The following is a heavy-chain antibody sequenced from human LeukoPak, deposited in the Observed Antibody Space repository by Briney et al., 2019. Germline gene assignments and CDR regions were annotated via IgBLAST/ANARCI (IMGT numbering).Heavy chain of an antibody. CDR2: IYHSGGT. CDR1: GGSISSYS. Sequence: SETLSLTCTVSGGSISSYSWGWIRQPPGKGLEWIGVIYHSGGTYYNPSLKSRLTMSVDTSKNQFSLKLSSVTATDTAVYYCASLIAAGYFDHWGQGTLVTVSS. J-gene: IGHJ4*02. CDR3: ASLIAAGYFDH. D-gene: IGHD6-13*01. V-gene: IGHV4-59*04.